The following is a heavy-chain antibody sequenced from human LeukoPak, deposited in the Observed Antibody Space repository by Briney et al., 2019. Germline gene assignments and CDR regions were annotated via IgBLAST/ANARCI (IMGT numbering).Heavy chain of an antibody. J-gene: IGHJ4*02. CDR1: GYTFTSYG. CDR2: ISTYNGNT. V-gene: IGHV1-18*04. CDR3: ARISNYYDSTGYEY. Sequence: ASVKVSCKASGYTFTSYGISWVRQSPGQGLEWMGWISTYNGNTNYAQKVQGRVTMTTDTSTSTAYMELRILRSDDTAVYYCARISNYYDSTGYEYWGQGTLVTVSS. D-gene: IGHD3-22*01.